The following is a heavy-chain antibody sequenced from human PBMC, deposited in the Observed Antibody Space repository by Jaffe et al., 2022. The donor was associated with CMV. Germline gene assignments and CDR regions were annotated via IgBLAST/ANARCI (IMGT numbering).Heavy chain of an antibody. CDR2: IWYDGSNQ. CDR1: GFNFYDHG. Sequence: QVRLVESGGGVVQPGRSLRLSCAASGFNFYDHGMHWVRQAPGKGLEWVALIWYDGSNQYYADSVQGRFTISRDNSNNTLFLQMDNLRPEDSALYYCTSTDGAYHWGQGTLVSVSS. V-gene: IGHV3-33*01. CDR3: TSTDGAYH. J-gene: IGHJ5*02.